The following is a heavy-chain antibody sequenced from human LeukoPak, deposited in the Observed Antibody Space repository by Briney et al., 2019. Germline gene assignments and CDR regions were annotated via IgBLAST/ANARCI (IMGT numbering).Heavy chain of an antibody. CDR3: ARRTYYYSSGSWASDY. CDR1: GFTVSSNY. J-gene: IGHJ4*02. D-gene: IGHD3-10*01. Sequence: GGSLGLSCAASGFTVSSNYMNWFRQAPGKGLEWVSVIYTSGTTYYEDSVKGRFTISRDNSKNTLYLQMNNLRAEDTAVYYCARRTYYYSSGSWASDYWGQGTLVTVSS. CDR2: IYTSGTT. V-gene: IGHV3-66*01.